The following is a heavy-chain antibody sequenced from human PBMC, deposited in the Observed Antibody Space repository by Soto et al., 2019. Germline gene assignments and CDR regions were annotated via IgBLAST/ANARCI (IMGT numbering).Heavy chain of an antibody. D-gene: IGHD1-26*01. CDR1: GFTFSSYS. Sequence: GXSLRLSCAASGFTFSSYSINWVLQAPGKGLEWVSSISSSSSYIYYADSVKGRFTISRDNAKNSLYLQMNSMRAEDTAVYYCARALVGATTHDYWGQGTLVTVSS. J-gene: IGHJ4*02. V-gene: IGHV3-21*01. CDR3: ARALVGATTHDY. CDR2: ISSSSSYI.